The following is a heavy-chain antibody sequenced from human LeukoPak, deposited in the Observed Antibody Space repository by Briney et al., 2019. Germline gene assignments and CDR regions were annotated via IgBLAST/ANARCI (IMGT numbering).Heavy chain of an antibody. CDR3: ARTYYYGSGSYPIGAFDI. CDR1: GFTFSSYS. CDR2: ISTSSSYI. D-gene: IGHD3-10*01. J-gene: IGHJ3*02. V-gene: IGHV3-21*01. Sequence: GGSLRLSCAASGFTFSSYSMNWVRLAPGKGLEWVSSISTSSSYIYYADSVKGRFTISRDNAKNSLYLQMNSLRAEDTAVYYCARTYYYGSGSYPIGAFDIWGQGTMVTVSS.